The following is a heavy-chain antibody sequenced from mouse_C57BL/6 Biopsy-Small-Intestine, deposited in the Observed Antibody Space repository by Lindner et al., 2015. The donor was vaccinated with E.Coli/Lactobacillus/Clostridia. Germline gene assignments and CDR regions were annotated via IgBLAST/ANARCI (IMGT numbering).Heavy chain of an antibody. CDR3: ARRPSYYRDAMDY. Sequence: VQLQESGPELVKPGASVKTSCKASGYTFSSSWMNWVKQRPGKGLEWIGWIYLGDGDTNYNGKFKGKATLTADKSSSTAYMQLSSLTSEDSAVYFCARRPSYYRDAMDYWGQGTSVTVSS. J-gene: IGHJ4*01. CDR1: GYTFSSSW. CDR2: IYLGDGDT. V-gene: IGHV1-82*01. D-gene: IGHD2-14*01.